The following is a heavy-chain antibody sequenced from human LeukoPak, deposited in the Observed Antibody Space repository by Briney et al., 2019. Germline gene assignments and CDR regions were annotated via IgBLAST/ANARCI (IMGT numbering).Heavy chain of an antibody. V-gene: IGHV1-2*02. J-gene: IGHJ4*02. D-gene: IGHD2-21*02. CDR3: ARIPSVVPLEYCGGDCSNGGYFDY. Sequence: ASVKVSCKASGYTFTGYYMHWVRQAPGQGLEWMGWINPNSGGTNYAQKFQGRVTMTRDTSISTAYMELSRLRSDDTAVYYCARIPSVVPLEYCGGDCSNGGYFDYWGQGTLVTVSS. CDR1: GYTFTGYY. CDR2: INPNSGGT.